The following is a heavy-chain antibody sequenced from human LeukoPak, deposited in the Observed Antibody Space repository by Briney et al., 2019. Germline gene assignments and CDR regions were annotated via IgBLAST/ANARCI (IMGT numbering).Heavy chain of an antibody. D-gene: IGHD3-3*01. Sequence: VAAVKVSCKASGYTFINYGISWVRQAPGQGLEWMGWINPNSGGTNYAQKFQGRVTMTRDTSISTAYMELSRLRSDDTAVYYCARAYYDFWSGYSVPLAFDYWGQGTLVTVSS. CDR1: GYTFINYG. CDR2: INPNSGGT. CDR3: ARAYYDFWSGYSVPLAFDY. V-gene: IGHV1-2*02. J-gene: IGHJ4*02.